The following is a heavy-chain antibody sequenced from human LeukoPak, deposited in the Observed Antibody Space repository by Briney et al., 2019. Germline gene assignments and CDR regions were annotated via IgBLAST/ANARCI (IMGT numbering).Heavy chain of an antibody. CDR3: ARDVGYRSWFDP. CDR2: ISGSSTSI. Sequence: GGSLRLSCATSGFTFSTYGMHWVRQAPGKGLEWVSYISGSSTSIYHADSVKGRFTISRDNAKNSLYLQMNSLRAEDTAVYYCARDVGYRSWFDPWGQGTLVIVSS. J-gene: IGHJ5*02. V-gene: IGHV3-48*01. CDR1: GFTFSTYG. D-gene: IGHD5-18*01.